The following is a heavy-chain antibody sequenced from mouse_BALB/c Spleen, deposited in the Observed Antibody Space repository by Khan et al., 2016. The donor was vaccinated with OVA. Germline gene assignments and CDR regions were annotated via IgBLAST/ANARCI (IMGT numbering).Heavy chain of an antibody. D-gene: IGHD2-14*01. V-gene: IGHV1-4*01. CDR3: VIDGAYYRNDGWFAY. CDR1: GYTFTSYT. J-gene: IGHJ3*01. Sequence: QIQLVQSGAELARPGASVKMSCKASGYTFTSYTIHWIKLRPGQGLEWIGYINPSNGYTNYNQKFKDKATLTADKSSTTADMQRSSLTSDDSAVYNCVIDGAYYRNDGWFAYWGQGTLVTVSA. CDR2: INPSNGYT.